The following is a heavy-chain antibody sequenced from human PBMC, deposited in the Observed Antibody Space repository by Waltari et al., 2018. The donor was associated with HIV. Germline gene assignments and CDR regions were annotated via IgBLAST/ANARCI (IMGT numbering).Heavy chain of an antibody. Sequence: QLLESGGGLVERGGSLRLSCAATGFIFTAFAMAWGRQAPGKGLEWVSAIRGGGETFYADSVKGRFTISRDNSKNTLYLQMNSLRADDAAVYYCVKDSGRAADVFDLWGQGTMVTVSS. D-gene: IGHD3-10*01. CDR1: GFIFTAFA. J-gene: IGHJ3*01. CDR3: VKDSGRAADVFDL. V-gene: IGHV3-23*01. CDR2: IRGGGET.